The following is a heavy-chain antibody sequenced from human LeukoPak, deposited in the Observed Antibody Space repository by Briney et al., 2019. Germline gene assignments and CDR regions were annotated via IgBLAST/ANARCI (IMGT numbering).Heavy chain of an antibody. J-gene: IGHJ3*02. Sequence: SETLSLTCTVSGGSISSSSYYWGWIRQPPGKGLGWIGSIYYSGSTYYNPSLKSRVTISVDTSKNQFSLKLSSVTAADTAVYYCAIQEGYYYDSSGLPVDAFDIWGQGTMVTVSS. V-gene: IGHV4-39*01. D-gene: IGHD3-22*01. CDR3: AIQEGYYYDSSGLPVDAFDI. CDR2: IYYSGST. CDR1: GGSISSSSYY.